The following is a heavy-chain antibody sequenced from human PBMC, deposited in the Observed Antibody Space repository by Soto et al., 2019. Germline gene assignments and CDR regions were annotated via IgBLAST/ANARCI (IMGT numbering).Heavy chain of an antibody. CDR1: GFTFSNYA. D-gene: IGHD3-16*01. J-gene: IGHJ4*02. CDR3: ARAGEYRDFDY. Sequence: PGRSLRLSCSASGFTFSNYAIHWCLQEPGKRLEWWAVIIYDGSKKNYADSVKGRFTISRDNSKSTQYLQMNSLRVEDTAVYYCARAGEYRDFDYWGQGTLVTVSS. CDR2: IIYDGSKK. V-gene: IGHV3-30-3*01.